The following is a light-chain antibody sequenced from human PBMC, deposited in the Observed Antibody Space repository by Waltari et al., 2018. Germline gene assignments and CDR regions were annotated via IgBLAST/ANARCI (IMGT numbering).Light chain of an antibody. CDR1: QRITNY. CDR3: QQRSKWPLT. Sequence: DIVLTQSPATLSLSPGERATLSCRASQRITNYLAWYQLQPGQAPRLRIYDASNRATGIPARFSGSGSRTDCTLTISNLEPEDSAVYYCQQRSKWPLTFGGGTKVEIK. V-gene: IGKV3-11*01. J-gene: IGKJ4*01. CDR2: DAS.